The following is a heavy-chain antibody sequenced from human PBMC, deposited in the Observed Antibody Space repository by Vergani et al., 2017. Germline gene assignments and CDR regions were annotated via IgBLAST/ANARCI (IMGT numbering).Heavy chain of an antibody. CDR2: IYTSGST. CDR3: ARVLYCSGGSCLTFDP. Sequence: QVQLQESGPGLVKPSQTLSLTCTVSGGSISSGSYYWSWIRQPAGKGLEWIGRIYTSGSTIYNPSLKSRVTMSVDTSKNQFSLQLSSVTAADTAVYYCARVLYCSGGSCLTFDPWGQGTLVTVSS. V-gene: IGHV4-61*02. D-gene: IGHD2-15*01. J-gene: IGHJ5*02. CDR1: GGSISSGSYY.